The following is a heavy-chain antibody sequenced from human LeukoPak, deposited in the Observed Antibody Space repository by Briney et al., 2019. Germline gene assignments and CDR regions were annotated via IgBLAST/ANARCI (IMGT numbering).Heavy chain of an antibody. CDR1: GGSFSGYY. CDR2: INHSGST. CDR3: ARVGSGLQYHRGWFDP. J-gene: IGHJ5*02. V-gene: IGHV4-34*01. Sequence: SETLSLTCAAYGGSFSGYYWSWIRQPPGKGLEWIGEINHSGSTNYNPSLKSRVTISVDTSKNQFSLKLSSVTAADTAVYYCARVGSGLQYHRGWFDPWGQGTLVTVSS. D-gene: IGHD4-11*01.